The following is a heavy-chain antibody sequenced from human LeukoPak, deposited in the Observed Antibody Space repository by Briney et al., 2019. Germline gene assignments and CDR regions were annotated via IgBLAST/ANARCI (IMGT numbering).Heavy chain of an antibody. CDR2: IHPGDSDT. Sequence: GESLKISCKGSGYRFTSYWIGWVRQMPGKGLEWMGIIHPGDSDTRYSPSFQGQVTISADKSISTAYLQWSSLKASDTAMYYCARPRIAAAGNVYYMDVWGKGTTVTVSS. V-gene: IGHV5-51*01. CDR1: GYRFTSYW. D-gene: IGHD6-13*01. J-gene: IGHJ6*03. CDR3: ARPRIAAAGNVYYMDV.